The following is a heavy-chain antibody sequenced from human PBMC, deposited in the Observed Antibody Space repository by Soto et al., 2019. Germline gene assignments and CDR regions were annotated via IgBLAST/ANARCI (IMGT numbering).Heavy chain of an antibody. CDR2: IYYSGST. CDR3: ARRAEELWFGENWFDP. Sequence: PSETLSLTCTVSGGSISSSSYYWGWIRQPPGKGLEWIGSIYYSGSTYYNPSLKSRVTISVDTSKNQFSLKLSSVTAADTAVYYCARRAEELWFGENWFDPWGQGTLVTVSS. J-gene: IGHJ5*02. CDR1: GGSISSSSYY. D-gene: IGHD3-10*01. V-gene: IGHV4-39*01.